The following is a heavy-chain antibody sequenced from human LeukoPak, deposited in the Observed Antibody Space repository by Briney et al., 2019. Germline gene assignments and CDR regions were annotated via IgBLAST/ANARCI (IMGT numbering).Heavy chain of an antibody. V-gene: IGHV1-69*04. CDR1: GYTFTSYG. D-gene: IGHD2-2*01. CDR2: IIPILGIA. Sequence: SVKVSCKASGYTFTSYGISWVRQAPGQGLEWMGRIIPILGIANYAQKFQGRVTITADKSTSTAYMELSSLRSEDTAVYYCARDRDIVVVPAAPAWFDPWGQGTLVTVSS. J-gene: IGHJ5*02. CDR3: ARDRDIVVVPAAPAWFDP.